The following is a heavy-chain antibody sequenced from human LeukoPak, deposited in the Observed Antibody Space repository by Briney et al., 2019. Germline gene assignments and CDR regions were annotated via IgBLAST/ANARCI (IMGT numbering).Heavy chain of an antibody. J-gene: IGHJ3*02. CDR2: IIPIFGTA. V-gene: IGHV1-69*06. Sequence: GSSVKVSCKASGGTFSSYAISRVRRAPGQGLEWMGGIIPIFGTANYAQKFQGRVTITADKSTSTAYMELSSLRSEDTAVYYCARDEELWSHAFDIWGQGTMVTVSS. CDR3: ARDEELWSHAFDI. D-gene: IGHD5-18*01. CDR1: GGTFSSYA.